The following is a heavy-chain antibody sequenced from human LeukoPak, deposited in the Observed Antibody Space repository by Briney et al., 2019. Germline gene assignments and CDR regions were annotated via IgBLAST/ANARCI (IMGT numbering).Heavy chain of an antibody. CDR1: GYIFTYYY. Sequence: GASVKVSCKASGYIFTYYYMHWVRQAPGQGLEWMGWINPNSGYTKYAQKFQGRVTMTRDTSISTAYMELNRLRSDDTAVYFCARGPSDILTGYPFDYWGQGTLVTASS. V-gene: IGHV1-2*02. CDR3: ARGPSDILTGYPFDY. J-gene: IGHJ4*02. D-gene: IGHD3-9*01. CDR2: INPNSGYT.